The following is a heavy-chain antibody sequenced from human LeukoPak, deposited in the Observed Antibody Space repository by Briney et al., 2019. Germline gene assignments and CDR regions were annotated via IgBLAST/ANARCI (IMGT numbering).Heavy chain of an antibody. V-gene: IGHV3-23*01. Sequence: GGSLRLSCAASGFTFSNYAMSWVRQAPGKGLEWVSAISGCGDNTYYADSVKGRFTISRDNSKNTLYLQMDSLRAEDTAVYYCAKVVGDPSYWGQGTLVTVSS. CDR1: GFTFSNYA. J-gene: IGHJ4*02. CDR3: AKVVGDPSY. CDR2: ISGCGDNT. D-gene: IGHD4-17*01.